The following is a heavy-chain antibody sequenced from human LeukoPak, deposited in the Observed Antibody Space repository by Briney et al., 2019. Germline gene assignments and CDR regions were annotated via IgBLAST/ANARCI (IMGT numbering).Heavy chain of an antibody. D-gene: IGHD3-10*01. CDR2: IISKTDGGIT. J-gene: IGHJ4*02. CDR3: TTLRSLDY. Sequence: GGSLRLSCAASGFGFSYAWMNWVRQAPGKGLEWVGRIISKTDGGITDYAAPVRGGFTISRDDSKNTLYLEMNNLKPEDTAVYYCTTLRSLDYWGQGTLVTVSS. CDR1: GFGFSYAW. V-gene: IGHV3-15*01.